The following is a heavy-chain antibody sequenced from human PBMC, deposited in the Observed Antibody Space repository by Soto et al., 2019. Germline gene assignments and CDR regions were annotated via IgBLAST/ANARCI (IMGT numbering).Heavy chain of an antibody. CDR2: IYYSGCT. CDR1: GGSISSYY. J-gene: IGHJ4*02. V-gene: IGHV4-59*08. CDR3: ARRYGDCLDY. D-gene: IGHD4-17*01. Sequence: QVQLQESGPGLVKPSETLSLTCTVSGGSISSYYWSWIRQPPGKGLEWIGYIYYSGCTNYNPSPKRRLTISVDTSKNQLSLRLSSVTAADAAVYYCARRYGDCLDYWGQGTLVTVSS.